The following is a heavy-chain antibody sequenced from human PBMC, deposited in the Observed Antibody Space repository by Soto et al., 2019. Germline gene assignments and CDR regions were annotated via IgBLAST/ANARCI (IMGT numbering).Heavy chain of an antibody. J-gene: IGHJ4*02. CDR2: ISAYNGNT. V-gene: IGHV1-18*01. CDR3: ARDGGPTFGGVIVPSYYFDY. CDR1: GYTFTSYG. D-gene: IGHD3-16*02. Sequence: ASVKVSCKASGYTFTSYGISWVRQAPGQGLEWMGWISAYNGNTNYAQKLQGRVTMTTDTSTSTAYMELRSLRSDDTAVYYCARDGGPTFGGVIVPSYYFDYWGQGTLVTVSS.